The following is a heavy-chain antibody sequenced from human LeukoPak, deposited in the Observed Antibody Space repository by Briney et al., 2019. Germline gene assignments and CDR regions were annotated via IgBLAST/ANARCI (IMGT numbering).Heavy chain of an antibody. CDR2: IRSKANSYAT. CDR1: GFTFSGSA. V-gene: IGHV3-73*01. J-gene: IGHJ3*02. D-gene: IGHD5-18*01. Sequence: GGSLRLSCAASGFTFSGSAMHWVRQASGKGLEWVGRIRSKANSYATAYAASVKGRFTISRDDSKNTAYLQMNSLKTEDTAVYYCTSPGYSYAFDIWGQGTMVTVSS. CDR3: TSPGYSYAFDI.